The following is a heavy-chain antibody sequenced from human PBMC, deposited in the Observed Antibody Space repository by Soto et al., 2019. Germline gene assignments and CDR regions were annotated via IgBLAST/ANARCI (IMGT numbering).Heavy chain of an antibody. CDR3: ARITRSPNSGYFDY. Sequence: SETLSLTCPVSGDSMSGYYWTWFRQPPGKGLEWIGYIYYTGSTKYNPSLKSRVTVSLDTSKNQFSLILNSLTAADTAVYYCARITRSPNSGYFDYWGKGALVTVSS. CDR1: GDSMSGYY. V-gene: IGHV4-59*01. D-gene: IGHD7-27*01. J-gene: IGHJ4*02. CDR2: IYYTGST.